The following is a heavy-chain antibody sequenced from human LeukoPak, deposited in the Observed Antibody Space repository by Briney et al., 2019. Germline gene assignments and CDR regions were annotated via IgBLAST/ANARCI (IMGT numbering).Heavy chain of an antibody. D-gene: IGHD3-22*01. V-gene: IGHV1-2*02. J-gene: IGHJ4*02. CDR2: INLNSRGT. CDR1: GYTFTDYY. CDR3: ARDRRNYYDSSGYYGDY. Sequence: ASVKVSCKASGYTFTDYYMHWVRQAPGQGLEWMGWINLNSRGTNYAQKFQGRVTMTRDTSISTAYMELNRLRSDDTAVYYCARDRRNYYDSSGYYGDYWGQGTLVTVSS.